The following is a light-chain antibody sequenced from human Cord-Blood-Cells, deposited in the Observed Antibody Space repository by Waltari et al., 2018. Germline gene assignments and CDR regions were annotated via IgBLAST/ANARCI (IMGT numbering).Light chain of an antibody. J-gene: IGKJ2*01. CDR1: QSISSY. Sequence: DIQMTQSPSSLSASVGDRVTITCRASQSISSYLNWYQQKPGKAPKLLIYAASSLQSGVPSRFSGSGSGTEFTLTISSLQPEDFATYYCQQRYSTPPYTFGQATKLEIK. V-gene: IGKV1-39*01. CDR3: QQRYSTPPYT. CDR2: AAS.